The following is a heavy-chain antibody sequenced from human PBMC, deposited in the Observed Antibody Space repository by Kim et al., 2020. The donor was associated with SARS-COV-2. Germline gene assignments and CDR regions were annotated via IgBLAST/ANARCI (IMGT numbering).Heavy chain of an antibody. J-gene: IGHJ6*02. Sequence: SETLSLTCAVYGGSFSGYYWSWILQPPGKGLEWIGEINHSGSTNYNPSLKSRVTISVDTSKNQFSLKLSSVTAADTAVYYCARAGGLHYYDSSGYYPQSIMDVWGQGTTVTVSS. D-gene: IGHD3-22*01. CDR1: GGSFSGYY. V-gene: IGHV4-34*01. CDR3: ARAGGLHYYDSSGYYPQSIMDV. CDR2: INHSGST.